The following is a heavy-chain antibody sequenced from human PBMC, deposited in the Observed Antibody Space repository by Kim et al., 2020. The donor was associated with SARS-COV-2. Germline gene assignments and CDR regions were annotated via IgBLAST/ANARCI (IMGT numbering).Heavy chain of an antibody. CDR2: IWYDGSNK. CDR3: ARNSRSWFWIGYYYMDV. Sequence: GGSLRLSCAASGFTFSSYGMHWVRQAPGKGLEWVAVIWYDGSNKYYADSVKGRFTISRDNSKNTLYLQMNSLRAENTAVYYCARNSRSWFWIGYYYMDVWGKGTTVTVSS. CDR1: GFTFSSYG. V-gene: IGHV3-33*01. D-gene: IGHD6-13*01. J-gene: IGHJ6*03.